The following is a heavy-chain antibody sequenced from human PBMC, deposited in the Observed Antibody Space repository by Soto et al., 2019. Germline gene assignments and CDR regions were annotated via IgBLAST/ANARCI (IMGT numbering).Heavy chain of an antibody. V-gene: IGHV3-11*06. CDR2: ISISSSYT. Sequence: GSXRCSFESSGFPFIDYYMSWIRQAPGKWLEWLSYISISSSYTNYADSVKGRFTISRDNAKNSLFLQMNSLRADDTDVYYCARDLSSSSTNYFDSWGQGTLVTVSS. CDR3: ARDLSSSSTNYFDS. J-gene: IGHJ4*02. CDR1: GFPFIDYY.